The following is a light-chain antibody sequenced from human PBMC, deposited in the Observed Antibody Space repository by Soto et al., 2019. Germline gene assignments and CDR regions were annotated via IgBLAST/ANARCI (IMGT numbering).Light chain of an antibody. CDR2: GAS. V-gene: IGKV3-15*01. Sequence: EIVMTQSPATLSVSPGERATLSCRASQSVSSSLAWYQHKPGQAPRLLIYGASTRATGIPARFSGSGSGTEFTLTISSLQSEDIALYYCQQYGSSPFTFGGGTKVEIK. CDR1: QSVSSS. CDR3: QQYGSSPFT. J-gene: IGKJ4*01.